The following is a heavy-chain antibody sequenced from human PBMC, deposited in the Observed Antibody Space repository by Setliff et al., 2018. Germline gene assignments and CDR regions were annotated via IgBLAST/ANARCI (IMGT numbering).Heavy chain of an antibody. CDR2: INHSGSS. CDR3: ARGGGYNSGSYQGGFYYMDV. J-gene: IGHJ6*03. CDR1: GGSFSDYH. V-gene: IGHV4-34*01. D-gene: IGHD6-19*01. Sequence: SETLSLTCAVYGGSFSDYHWSWIRQTPGKGLEWIGKINHSGSSTYNPSPKSRVTISLYTSKSQFSLTLSPVTAADTAVYYCARGGGYNSGSYQGGFYYMDVWGKGTTVTVSS.